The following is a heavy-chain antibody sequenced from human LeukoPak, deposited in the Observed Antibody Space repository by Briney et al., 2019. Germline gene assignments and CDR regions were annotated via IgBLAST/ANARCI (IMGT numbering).Heavy chain of an antibody. CDR3: AKNLPYGSGSYNGMDV. J-gene: IGHJ6*04. CDR2: MSGGGGST. CDR1: GFSVNSYA. D-gene: IGHD3-10*01. Sequence: GGSLRLSCAASGFSVNSYAMSWGRQAPGKGLEWVSAMSGGGGSTDYADSVKGRFTISRDNSKNTLYLQMNSLRAEDTAVYYCAKNLPYGSGSYNGMDVWGKGTTVTVSS. V-gene: IGHV3-23*01.